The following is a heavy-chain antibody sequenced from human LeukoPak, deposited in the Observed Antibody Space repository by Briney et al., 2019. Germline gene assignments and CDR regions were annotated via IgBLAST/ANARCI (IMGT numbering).Heavy chain of an antibody. CDR2: ISYDGSKK. CDR3: AKLLHDYGDTPYYYGMDV. D-gene: IGHD4-17*01. Sequence: GGSLRLSCAASGFTFSIYGMHWVRQAPGQGLEWVALISYDGSKKYYADSVKGRFTISRDNSKNTLYLQMNSLRAEDTAVYYCAKLLHDYGDTPYYYGMDVWGQGTTVTVSS. V-gene: IGHV3-30*18. J-gene: IGHJ6*02. CDR1: GFTFSIYG.